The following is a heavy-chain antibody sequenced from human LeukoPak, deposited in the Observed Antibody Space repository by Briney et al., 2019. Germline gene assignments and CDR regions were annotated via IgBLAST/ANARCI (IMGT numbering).Heavy chain of an antibody. V-gene: IGHV3-23*01. CDR1: GFTFSSYA. J-gene: IGHJ4*02. CDR3: VKAVSSKDYFDY. D-gene: IGHD6-6*01. CDR2: ISGSGGST. Sequence: AGGSLRLSCAASGFTFSSYAMSWVRQAPGKGLEWVSAISGSGGSTYYADSVKGRFTISRDNSKNTLYLQMNSLRAEDTAVYYCVKAVSSKDYFDYWGQGTLVTVSS.